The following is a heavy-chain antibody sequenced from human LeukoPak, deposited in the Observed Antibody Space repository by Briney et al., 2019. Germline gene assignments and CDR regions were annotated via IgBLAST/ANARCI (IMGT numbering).Heavy chain of an antibody. CDR2: IKRDGSAE. Sequence: PGGSLSLSCEASGFTFSSQWMSWVRQARGKGLEWVANIKRDGSAEYYVDSVKGRFTISRDNAKNSLYLQMNSLRAEDTAVYFCARDSNWSLDYWGQGTLVTVSS. D-gene: IGHD1-1*01. CDR3: ARDSNWSLDY. J-gene: IGHJ4*02. CDR1: GFTFSSQW. V-gene: IGHV3-7*01.